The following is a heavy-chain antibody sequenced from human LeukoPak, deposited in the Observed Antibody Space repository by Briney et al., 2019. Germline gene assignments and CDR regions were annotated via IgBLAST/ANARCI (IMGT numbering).Heavy chain of an antibody. J-gene: IGHJ6*03. CDR3: ARTPNCSGGSCYYYYYMDV. CDR1: GGSISSYY. V-gene: IGHV4-59*01. D-gene: IGHD2-15*01. CDR2: IYYSGRT. Sequence: SETLSLTCTVSGGSISSYYWSWIRQPPGKGLEWIGYIYYSGRTNYNPSLKSRVTISVKTSKNQFSLKLSSVTAADTAVYYCARTPNCSGGSCYYYYYMDVWGKGTTVTISS.